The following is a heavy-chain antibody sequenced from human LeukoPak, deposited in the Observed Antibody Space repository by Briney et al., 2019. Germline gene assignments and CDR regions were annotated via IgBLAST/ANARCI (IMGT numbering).Heavy chain of an antibody. CDR3: ARASWYGSYFDY. J-gene: IGHJ4*02. Sequence: PSETLSLTCAVYGGSFSGYYWSWIRQPPGKGLEWIGEINHSGSTNYNPSLKSRVTISVDTSKNQFSLKLSSVTAADTAVYYCARASWYGSYFDYWGQGTLVTVSS. CDR2: INHSGST. V-gene: IGHV4-34*01. CDR1: GGSFSGYY. D-gene: IGHD6-13*01.